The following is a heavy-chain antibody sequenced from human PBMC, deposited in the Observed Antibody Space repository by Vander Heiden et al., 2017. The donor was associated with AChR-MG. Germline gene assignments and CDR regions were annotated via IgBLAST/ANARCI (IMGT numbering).Heavy chain of an antibody. J-gene: IGHJ4*02. Sequence: EVQLVESGGGLVQPGGSLRLSCAASGFTFSSYWIHWVRQVPGKGLVWVSRISSNGSSTAYADSVKGRFTISRDNAKNTLYLQMNSLRAEDTAVYYCARAGGCGGGSCPYDYWGQGTLVTVSS. CDR3: ARAGGCGGGSCPYDY. CDR1: GFTFSSYW. CDR2: ISSNGSST. V-gene: IGHV3-74*01. D-gene: IGHD2-15*01.